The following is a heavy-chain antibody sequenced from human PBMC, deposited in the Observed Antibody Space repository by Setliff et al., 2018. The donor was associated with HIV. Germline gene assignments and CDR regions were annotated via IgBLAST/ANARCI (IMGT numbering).Heavy chain of an antibody. CDR3: AREYDVLTGYYISAFDI. Sequence: ASVKVSCKASGYTFTGYFIHWVRQAPGQGLEWVGRINPNSGDTNFAQKFQGRITMTRDTSISTAYLELNRLRSDDTAVYYCAREYDVLTGYYISAFDIWGQGTMVT. D-gene: IGHD3-9*01. CDR1: GYTFTGYF. V-gene: IGHV1-2*06. J-gene: IGHJ3*02. CDR2: INPNSGDT.